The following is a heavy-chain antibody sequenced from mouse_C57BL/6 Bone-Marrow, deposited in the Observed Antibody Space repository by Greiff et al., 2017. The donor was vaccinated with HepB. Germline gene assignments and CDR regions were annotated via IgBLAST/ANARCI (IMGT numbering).Heavy chain of an antibody. CDR1: GYTFTSYW. J-gene: IGHJ4*01. CDR3: ARWGNYVIYAMDY. D-gene: IGHD2-1*01. Sequence: VQLQQPGAELVRPGSSVKLSCKASGYTFTSYWMHWVKQRPIQGLEWIGNIDPSDSETHYNQKFKDKATLTVDKSSSTAYMQLSSLTSEDSAVYYCARWGNYVIYAMDYWGQGTSVTVSS. V-gene: IGHV1-52*01. CDR2: IDPSDSET.